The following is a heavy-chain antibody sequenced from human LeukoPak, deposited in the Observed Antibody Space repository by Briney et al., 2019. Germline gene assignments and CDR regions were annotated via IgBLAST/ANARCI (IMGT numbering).Heavy chain of an antibody. J-gene: IGHJ4*02. CDR3: ASAVVQAREIH. CDR2: ISGSGAST. Sequence: GGSLRLSCAASGFTFNNYAMSWVRQAPGKGQEWVSAISGSGASTYYADSVKGRFTISRDNSKNTLYVQMNSLRAEDTAVYYCASAVVQAREIHWGQGTLVTVSS. CDR1: GFTFNNYA. D-gene: IGHD3-22*01. V-gene: IGHV3-23*01.